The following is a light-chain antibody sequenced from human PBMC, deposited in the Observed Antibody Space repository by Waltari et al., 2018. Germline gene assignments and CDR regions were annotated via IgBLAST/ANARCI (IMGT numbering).Light chain of an antibody. V-gene: IGLV3-19*01. CDR2: GKN. Sequence: SSGLTQDPAVSVALGQTVRITCQGDCLRTYFATWYQQKPGQAPLLVIYGKNNRPSGLPDRFAGSSSDDTTSLTITGAQAEDEADYFCSSRDSSGNHVLFGGGTKLTVL. J-gene: IGLJ3*02. CDR3: SSRDSSGNHVL. CDR1: CLRTYF.